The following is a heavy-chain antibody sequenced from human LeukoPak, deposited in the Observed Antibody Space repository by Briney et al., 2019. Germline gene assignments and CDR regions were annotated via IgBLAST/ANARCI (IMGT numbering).Heavy chain of an antibody. CDR2: INHSGGT. D-gene: IGHD2-15*01. CDR3: ARVMRWPPYYYYMDV. Sequence: SETLSLNCAVYGGSFSGYYWSWIRQPPGKGLERIGEINHSGGTNYNPSLKSRVTISVDTSKNQFSLKLSSVTSADTAVYYCARVMRWPPYYYYMDVWGKGTTVTVSS. CDR1: GGSFSGYY. V-gene: IGHV4-34*01. J-gene: IGHJ6*03.